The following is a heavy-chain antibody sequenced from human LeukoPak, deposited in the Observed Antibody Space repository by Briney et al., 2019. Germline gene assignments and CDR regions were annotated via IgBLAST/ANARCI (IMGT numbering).Heavy chain of an antibody. CDR1: GFTFSDYY. CDR3: ARDGDYGDPF. V-gene: IGHV3-69-1*01. CDR2: ISSSSTI. J-gene: IGHJ4*02. Sequence: PGGSLRLSCAASGFTFSDYYMNWVPQAPGKGLEWVSSISSSSTIYYADSVKGRFTISRDNAKNSLYLQMNSLRAEDTAAYYCARDGDYGDPFWGQGTLVTVSS. D-gene: IGHD4-17*01.